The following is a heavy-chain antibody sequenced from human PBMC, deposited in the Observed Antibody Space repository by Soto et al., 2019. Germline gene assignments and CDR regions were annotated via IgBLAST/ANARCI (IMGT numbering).Heavy chain of an antibody. CDR2: IYYSGST. J-gene: IGHJ5*02. CDR3: ASQYYYGSGSYQPRWFDP. CDR1: GGSISSYY. V-gene: IGHV4-59*01. Sequence: PSETLSLTCTVSGGSISSYYWSWIRQPPGKGLEWIGYIYYSGSTNYNPSLKSRVTISVDTSKNQFSLKLSSVTAADTAVYYCASQYYYGSGSYQPRWFDPWGQGTLVTVSS. D-gene: IGHD3-10*01.